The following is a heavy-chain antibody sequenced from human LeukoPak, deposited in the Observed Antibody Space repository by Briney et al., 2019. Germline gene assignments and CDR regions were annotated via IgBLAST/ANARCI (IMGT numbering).Heavy chain of an antibody. V-gene: IGHV3-64*01. CDR1: GFTFSSYA. J-gene: IGHJ4*02. CDR2: ISSNGGST. D-gene: IGHD3-10*01. CDR3: ARGANYYGSGSYYNEPIKN. Sequence: GGSLRLSCAASGFTFSSYAMHWVRQAPGKGLEYVSAISSNGGSTYYENSVRGRFTISRDNSKNTLYLQMGSLRAEDMAVYYCARGANYYGSGSYYNEPIKNWGQGTLVTVSS.